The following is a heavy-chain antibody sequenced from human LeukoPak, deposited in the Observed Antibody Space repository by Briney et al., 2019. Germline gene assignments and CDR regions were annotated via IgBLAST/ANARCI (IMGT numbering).Heavy chain of an antibody. Sequence: PGGSLSLSCATSGFIFSHFGMHWVRQAPGKGLEWVAAIQSDGSQEYFADSVKGRSTTSRDKSKSTMYLQIDTLRAEDTAVYYCARDSCLIKTCLDYWGQGTLVTVSS. CDR1: GFIFSHFG. CDR2: IQSDGSQE. CDR3: ARDSCLIKTCLDY. V-gene: IGHV3-33*01. D-gene: IGHD3-10*01. J-gene: IGHJ4*02.